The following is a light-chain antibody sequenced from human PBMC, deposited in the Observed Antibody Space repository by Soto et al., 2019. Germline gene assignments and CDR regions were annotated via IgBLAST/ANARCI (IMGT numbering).Light chain of an antibody. J-gene: IGKJ3*01. CDR3: QQYGDSPL. V-gene: IGKV3-20*01. Sequence: IVSPYPPCILSLFPGERAILSYWASQSIRSSYLAWYQQKPGQAPRLLIYGASSRATGIPDRFSGSGSGTDFTLTISRLEPEDFAVYYCQQYGDSPLFGPGTKVDI. CDR2: GAS. CDR1: QSIRSSY.